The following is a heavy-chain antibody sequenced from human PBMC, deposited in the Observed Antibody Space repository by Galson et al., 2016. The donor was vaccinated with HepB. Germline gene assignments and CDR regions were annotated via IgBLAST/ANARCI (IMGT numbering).Heavy chain of an antibody. V-gene: IGHV4-59*01. J-gene: IGHJ5*02. Sequence: SETLSLTCTVSGGSISTYYWSWVRQPPGKGLEWIGYISDSGSTNYNPSLKSRVTISVDTSKNQFSLKLSSVTAADTAVYYCARVLRFLEWLEFDPWGQGTLVTVSS. D-gene: IGHD3-3*01. CDR3: ARVLRFLEWLEFDP. CDR1: GGSISTYY. CDR2: ISDSGST.